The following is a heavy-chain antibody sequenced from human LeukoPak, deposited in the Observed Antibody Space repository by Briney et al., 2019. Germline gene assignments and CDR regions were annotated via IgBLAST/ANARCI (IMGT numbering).Heavy chain of an antibody. CDR3: VKEQSSGNYRTANF. Sequence: GTSLRLSCAASGFTLSSCGMHWVRQAPGKGLVWVAVITYDGITTYFDDSVKGRSTISRDTSKSMLYLQMNSLRPEDTAVYYCVKEQSSGNYRTANFWGQGTLVTVSS. CDR2: ITYDGITT. D-gene: IGHD3-10*01. J-gene: IGHJ4*02. V-gene: IGHV3-30*18. CDR1: GFTLSSCG.